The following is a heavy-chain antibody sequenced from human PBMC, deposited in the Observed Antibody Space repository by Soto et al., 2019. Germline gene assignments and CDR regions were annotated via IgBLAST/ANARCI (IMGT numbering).Heavy chain of an antibody. V-gene: IGHV3-21*01. Sequence: EVQLVESGGGLVKPGGSLRLSCAASGFTFSTYSMNWVRQAPGKGLEWVSSISSSSSYIYYADSVKGRFTISRDNAKNSLYLQMNSLRAEDTAVYYCARVVDYYDPYYHYGMEVWGQGTTVTVSS. D-gene: IGHD3-22*01. J-gene: IGHJ6*02. CDR2: ISSSSSYI. CDR3: ARVVDYYDPYYHYGMEV. CDR1: GFTFSTYS.